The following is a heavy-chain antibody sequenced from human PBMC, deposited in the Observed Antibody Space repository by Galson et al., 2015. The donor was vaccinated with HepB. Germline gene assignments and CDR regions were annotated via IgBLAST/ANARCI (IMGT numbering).Heavy chain of an antibody. CDR3: AKSGGGTFYRFDP. D-gene: IGHD2/OR15-2a*01. CDR1: GFTFSSYA. CDR2: ISGSGGST. Sequence: SLRLSCAASGFTFSSYAMSWVRQAPGKGLEWVSAISGSGGSTYYADSVKGRSTISRDNSKNTLYLQMNSLRAEDTAVYYCAKSGGGTFYRFDPWGQGTLVTVSS. J-gene: IGHJ5*02. V-gene: IGHV3-23*01.